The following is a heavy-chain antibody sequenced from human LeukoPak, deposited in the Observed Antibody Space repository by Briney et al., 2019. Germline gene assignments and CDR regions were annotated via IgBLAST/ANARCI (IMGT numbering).Heavy chain of an antibody. CDR1: GFTFSSYG. V-gene: IGHV3-30*02. CDR3: AKDVTPIVVVTAPSDY. J-gene: IGHJ4*02. CDR2: IRYDGSNK. Sequence: GGSLRLSCAASGFTFSSYGMHWVRQAPGKGLEWVAFIRYDGSNKYYADSVKGRFTISRDNSKNTLYLQMNSLRAEDTAVYYCAKDVTPIVVVTAPSDYWGQGTLVTVSS. D-gene: IGHD2-21*02.